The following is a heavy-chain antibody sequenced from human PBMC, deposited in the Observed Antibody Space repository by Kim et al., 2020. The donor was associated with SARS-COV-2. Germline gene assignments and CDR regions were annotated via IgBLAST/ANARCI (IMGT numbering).Heavy chain of an antibody. CDR1: GFNVDTNY. V-gene: IGHV3-53*04. J-gene: IGHJ4*02. Sequence: GGSLRLSCTASGFNVDTNYMTWVRQAPGKGLDWVSLIDTDGTTYYADSVKGRFTISRHNSKNTVYLQMNSLRAEDTAVYFCARNLVTGHDDFWGQGTLVTV. D-gene: IGHD1-20*01. CDR2: IDTDGTT. CDR3: ARNLVTGHDDF.